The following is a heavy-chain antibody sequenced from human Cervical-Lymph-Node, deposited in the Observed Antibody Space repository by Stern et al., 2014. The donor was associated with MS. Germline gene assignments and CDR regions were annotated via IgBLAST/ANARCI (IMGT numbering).Heavy chain of an antibody. CDR3: AKDLGRGVVVVPLYGLDV. CDR2: ISDSGGYT. J-gene: IGHJ6*02. D-gene: IGHD2-2*01. V-gene: IGHV3-23*04. Sequence: EVQLVESGGGLVQPGGSLRLSCAASGFTFSTYAFSWVRQDPGTGLEWGSSISDSGGYTYYADSVKGRFTISRDNSKSMLYLEMQSLRAEDTAVYHCAKDLGRGVVVVPLYGLDVWGQGTTVTVSS. CDR1: GFTFSTYA.